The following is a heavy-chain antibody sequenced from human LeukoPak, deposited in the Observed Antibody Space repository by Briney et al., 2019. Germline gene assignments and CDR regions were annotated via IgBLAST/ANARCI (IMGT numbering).Heavy chain of an antibody. CDR1: GFTFSSYG. J-gene: IGHJ3*02. Sequence: GRSLRLSCAASGFTFSSYGMHWVRQAPGKGLEWVAVISYDGSNKYYADSVKGRFTISRDNSKNTLYLQMNSLRAGDMAVYYCAKARITMIVVAAFDIWGQGTMVTVSS. CDR2: ISYDGSNK. CDR3: AKARITMIVVAAFDI. D-gene: IGHD3-22*01. V-gene: IGHV3-30*18.